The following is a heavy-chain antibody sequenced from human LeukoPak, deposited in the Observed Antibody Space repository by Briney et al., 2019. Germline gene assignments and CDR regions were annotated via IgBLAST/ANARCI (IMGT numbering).Heavy chain of an antibody. J-gene: IGHJ4*02. V-gene: IGHV3-23*01. CDR1: GFTFCNYA. CDR2: MSGSGDIT. CDR3: AKIGAGVDY. D-gene: IGHD3-16*01. Sequence: GGSLRLSCAASGFTFCNYAMSWARQALGKGLEWVSAMSGSGDITDYADSVKGRFTISRDNSKNTLNLQMNSLTAEDTAVYYCAKIGAGVDYWGQGALVTVSS.